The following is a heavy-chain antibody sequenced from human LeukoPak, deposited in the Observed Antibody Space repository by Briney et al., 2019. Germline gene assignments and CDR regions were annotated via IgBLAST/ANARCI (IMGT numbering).Heavy chain of an antibody. D-gene: IGHD2-15*01. Sequence: GGSLRLSCSASGFTFSSYAMHWVRQAPGKGLEYVSVISSKGGSTYYADSVKGRFTISRDNSKNTLYLQMNSLRAEDTAVYYCVKVDCSGGYCYFGYWGQGTLVTVSS. CDR3: VKVDCSGGYCYFGY. CDR1: GFTFSSYA. CDR2: ISSKGGST. J-gene: IGHJ4*02. V-gene: IGHV3-64D*09.